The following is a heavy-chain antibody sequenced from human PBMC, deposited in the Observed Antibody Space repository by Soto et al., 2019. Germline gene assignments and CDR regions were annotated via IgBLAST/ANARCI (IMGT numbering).Heavy chain of an antibody. CDR3: ARDIGTSPISPGAH. CDR2: ISAYNGNT. V-gene: IGHV1-18*01. D-gene: IGHD1-1*01. J-gene: IGHJ4*02. CDR1: GYAFNTYG. Sequence: QVQLVQSGGEVKKPGASVKVSCKASGYAFNTYGFTWVRQAPGQGLEWMGWISAYNGNTNYAQKFQGRVTLTTDTSTTTAYMELRSLRYDDTAVYYCARDIGTSPISPGAHWGQGTLVSVSS.